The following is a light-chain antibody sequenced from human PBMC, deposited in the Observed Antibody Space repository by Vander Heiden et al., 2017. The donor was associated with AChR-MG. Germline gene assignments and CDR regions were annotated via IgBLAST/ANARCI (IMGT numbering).Light chain of an antibody. CDR2: AAS. V-gene: IGKV1-8*01. CDR1: QAIITY. J-gene: IGKJ3*01. Sequence: AIRMTQSPSSFSASTGDRVTITCRASQAIITYLAWYQQKPGKAPKLLIYAASTLQTGVPSRFSGSGSGTDFTLTISCLQSEDFATYYCQHYYTYPFTFGPGTKVDIK. CDR3: QHYYTYPFT.